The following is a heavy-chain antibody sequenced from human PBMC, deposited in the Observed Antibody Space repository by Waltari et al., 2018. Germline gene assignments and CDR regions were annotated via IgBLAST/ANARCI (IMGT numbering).Heavy chain of an antibody. CDR2: ISYDGSNE. Sequence: QVHLVESGGGVVQPGGSLRLSCAAPGFNFTLFGMHWVRQVPGKGLEWVSFISYDGSNENYADAVKGRFTMSRDNSKKMLYVQMNNLRAEDSAVYYCVKGNEIDYWGQGTLVTVSS. CDR3: VKGNEIDY. V-gene: IGHV3-30*02. J-gene: IGHJ4*02. CDR1: GFNFTLFG. D-gene: IGHD1-1*01.